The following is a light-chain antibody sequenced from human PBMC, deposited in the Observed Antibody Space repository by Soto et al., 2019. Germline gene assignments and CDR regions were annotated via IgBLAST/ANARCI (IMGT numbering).Light chain of an antibody. CDR1: QSISSW. J-gene: IGKJ4*01. V-gene: IGKV1-5*01. CDR2: EAS. Sequence: DIQMTQSPSTLSASVGDRVTITCRASQSISSWLAWYQQKPGKAPKLLIHEASRLESGVPSRFSGSESGTEFTLTIIGLHAEDFATYYCQQYNNFPLTFGGGTRVEIK. CDR3: QQYNNFPLT.